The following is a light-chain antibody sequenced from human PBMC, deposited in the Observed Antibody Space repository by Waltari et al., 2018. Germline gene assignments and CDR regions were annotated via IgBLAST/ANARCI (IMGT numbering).Light chain of an antibody. CDR3: GTWDSSLSADVV. J-gene: IGLJ2*01. CDR2: DNN. V-gene: IGLV1-51*01. CDR1: SSNIGNNY. Sequence: QSVLTQPPSVSAAPGQQVTISCSGISSNIGNNYVSWYQQPPGTAPKLLIYDNNKRPSGIPDRFSGSKSGTSATLGITGLQTGDEADYYCGTWDSSLSADVVFGGGTKLTVL.